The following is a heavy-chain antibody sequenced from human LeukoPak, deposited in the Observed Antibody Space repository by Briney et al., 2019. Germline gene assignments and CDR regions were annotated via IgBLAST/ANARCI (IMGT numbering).Heavy chain of an antibody. V-gene: IGHV3-74*01. J-gene: IGHJ6*03. CDR3: ARDSSGWYVSYYYYYMDV. Sequence: GGSLRLSCAASGFTLSSYWMHWVRQAPGKGLVWVSRINSDGSSTSYADSVKGRFTISRDNAKNTLYLQMNSLRAEDTAVYYCARDSSGWYVSYYYYYMDVWGKGTTVTVSS. CDR2: INSDGSST. D-gene: IGHD6-19*01. CDR1: GFTLSSYW.